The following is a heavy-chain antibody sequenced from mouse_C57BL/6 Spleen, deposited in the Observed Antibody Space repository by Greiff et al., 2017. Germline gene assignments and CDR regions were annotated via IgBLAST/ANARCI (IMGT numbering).Heavy chain of an antibody. CDR3: ARTSSGFDY. J-gene: IGHJ2*01. Sequence: EVKLQESGPELVKPGASVKISCKASGYTFTDYYMNWVKQSHGKSLEWIGDINPNNGGTSYNQKFKGKATLTVDKSSSTAYMELRSLTSEDSAVYYCARTSSGFDYWGQGTTLTVSS. CDR1: GYTFTDYY. V-gene: IGHV1-26*01. CDR2: INPNNGGT. D-gene: IGHD3-2*02.